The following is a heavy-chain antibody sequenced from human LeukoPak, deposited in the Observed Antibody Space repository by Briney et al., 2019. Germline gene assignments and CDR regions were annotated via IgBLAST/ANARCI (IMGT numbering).Heavy chain of an antibody. CDR1: GYTFTTYD. V-gene: IGHV1-8*03. D-gene: IGHD1-26*01. Sequence: ASVKVSCKASGYTFTTYDINWVRQAAGQGLEWMRWINPNNGNTGYAQKFQGRVTITRNTSTITAYMELTSLRSEDTAVYYCARGVGMTLDVFDIWGQGTMVTVSS. CDR2: INPNNGNT. J-gene: IGHJ3*02. CDR3: ARGVGMTLDVFDI.